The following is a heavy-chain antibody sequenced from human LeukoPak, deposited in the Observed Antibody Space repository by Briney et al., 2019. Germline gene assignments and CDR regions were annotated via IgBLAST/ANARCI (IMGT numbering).Heavy chain of an antibody. J-gene: IGHJ5*02. CDR2: MSAGGASI. V-gene: IGHV3-23*01. D-gene: IGHD1-1*01. Sequence: GETLRLSCAASGFTFTNFGMSWVRQAPGKGLNWVSAMSAGGASIYYADSVKGRFTISRDNSKNTLYLQMNSLRPEDTAVYYCARDPRPYNWNDVAYQRWFDPWGQGTLVTVSS. CDR3: ARDPRPYNWNDVAYQRWFDP. CDR1: GFTFTNFG.